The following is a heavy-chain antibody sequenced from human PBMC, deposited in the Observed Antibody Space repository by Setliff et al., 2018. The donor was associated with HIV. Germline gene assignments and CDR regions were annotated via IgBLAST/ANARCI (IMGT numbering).Heavy chain of an antibody. Sequence: KPSETLSLTCGVYGGSFSGYYWSWIRQPPGKGLEWIGEINHSGSTNQNPSLKSRVTISVDTSKNQFSLKLSSVTAADTAVYYCARGYYYDSGHYFDYWGQGTLVTVSS. D-gene: IGHD3-22*01. V-gene: IGHV4-34*01. CDR3: ARGYYYDSGHYFDY. CDR2: INHSGST. J-gene: IGHJ4*02. CDR1: GGSFSGYY.